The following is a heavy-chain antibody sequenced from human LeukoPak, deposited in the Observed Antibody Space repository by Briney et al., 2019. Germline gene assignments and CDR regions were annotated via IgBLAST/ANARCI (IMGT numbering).Heavy chain of an antibody. CDR1: GYTFTGYY. V-gene: IGHV1-2*02. J-gene: IGHJ4*02. D-gene: IGHD1-26*01. CDR3: ARVPALVGALDY. CDR2: INPNSGGT. Sequence: ASVKVSCKASGYTFTGYYMHWVRQAPGQGLEWMGWINPNSGGTNYAQKFQGRVTMTRDTSISTAYMELSRLRSDDTAVYYCARVPALVGALDYWGQGTLVTVSP.